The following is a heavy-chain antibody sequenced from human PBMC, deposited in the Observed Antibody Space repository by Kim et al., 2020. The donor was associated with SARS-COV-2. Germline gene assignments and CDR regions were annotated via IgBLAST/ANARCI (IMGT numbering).Heavy chain of an antibody. CDR3: APSGGFGELGFDY. D-gene: IGHD3-10*01. Sequence: GGSLRLSCAASGFTFSSYGMHWVRQAPGKGLEWVAVIWYDGSNKYYADSVKGRFTISRDNSKNTLYLQMNSLRAEDTAVYYCAPSGGFGELGFDYWGQGTLVTVSS. V-gene: IGHV3-33*01. J-gene: IGHJ4*02. CDR2: IWYDGSNK. CDR1: GFTFSSYG.